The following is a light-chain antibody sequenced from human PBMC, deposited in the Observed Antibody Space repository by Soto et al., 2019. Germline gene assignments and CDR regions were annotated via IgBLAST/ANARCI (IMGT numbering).Light chain of an antibody. CDR1: QSVSSN. V-gene: IGKV3-15*01. CDR2: GAS. Sequence: EIEMTQSPATLSLSPGERATLYCWASQSVSSNLAWYQQKPGQAPRLLIYGASTRVTGVPARFSGSGSGTEFILIISSLQPEDFAVYYCQHYNNWPPWTFGQGTKVDIK. J-gene: IGKJ1*01. CDR3: QHYNNWPPWT.